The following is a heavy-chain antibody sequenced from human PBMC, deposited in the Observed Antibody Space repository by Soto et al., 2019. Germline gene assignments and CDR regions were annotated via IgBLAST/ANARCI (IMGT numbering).Heavy chain of an antibody. CDR1: GLAFTNAW. J-gene: IGHJ4*02. D-gene: IGHD5-12*01. CDR2: IKSTPDGGTT. V-gene: IGHV3-15*07. CDR3: ITFTSGYPR. Sequence: GGSLRLSCAASGLAFTNAWMHWVRQAPGKGLEWVGRIKSTPDGGTTDYAAPVKGRFTISRDDSKNTLYLQMNSLKTEDTAVYYYITFTSGYPRWGQGTLVTVSS.